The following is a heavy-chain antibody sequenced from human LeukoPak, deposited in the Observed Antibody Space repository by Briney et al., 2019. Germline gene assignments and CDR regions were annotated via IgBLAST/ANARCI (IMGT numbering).Heavy chain of an antibody. V-gene: IGHV2-70*01. CDR2: IHWDDDK. CDR1: GFSLGTSGMS. Sequence: SGPALLQPTQTLTLTYTFSGFSLGTSGMSVRSIRQPPGKALEWLPLIHWDDDKYYNTSLKTRLTISKDTSKNQVVLTMTNMDPVDTATYYCARTTPLTTVTTRWYFDYWGQGTLVTVSS. D-gene: IGHD4-17*01. J-gene: IGHJ4*02. CDR3: ARTTPLTTVTTRWYFDY.